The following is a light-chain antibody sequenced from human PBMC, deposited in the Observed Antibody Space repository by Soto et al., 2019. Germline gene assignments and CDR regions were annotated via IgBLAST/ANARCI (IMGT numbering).Light chain of an antibody. CDR2: EVS. J-gene: IGLJ2*01. V-gene: IGLV2-23*02. CDR1: SSDVGSYNL. CDR3: CSYADSSTYVV. Sequence: QSALTQPASVSGSPGQSITISCTGTSSDVGSYNLVSWYQQHPGKAPRLMICEVSKRPSGVSNRFSGSKSGNTASLTISGLQPEDEADYYCCSYADSSTYVVFGGGTKVTVL.